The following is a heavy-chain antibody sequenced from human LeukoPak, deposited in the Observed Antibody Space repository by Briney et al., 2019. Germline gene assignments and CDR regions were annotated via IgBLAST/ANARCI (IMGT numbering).Heavy chain of an antibody. CDR1: GGSISSDGFS. V-gene: IGHV4-30-2*03. CDR2: IYYSGNT. Sequence: SETLSLTCGVSGGSISSDGFSWSWIRQPPGKGLEWIGSIYYSGNTYYNPSLESRVTISVDTSKNQFSLKLTSVTAADTAVYYCARRTPYDVLTGYYNFDYWGQGTLVTVSS. D-gene: IGHD3-9*01. CDR3: ARRTPYDVLTGYYNFDY. J-gene: IGHJ4*02.